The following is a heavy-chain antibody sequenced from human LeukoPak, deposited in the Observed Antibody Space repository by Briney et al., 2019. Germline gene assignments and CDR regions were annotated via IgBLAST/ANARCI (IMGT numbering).Heavy chain of an antibody. D-gene: IGHD3-22*01. CDR1: GFTFSSYG. CDR3: AKDSSVYYYDSRNFDY. CDR2: IRYDGSNK. V-gene: IGHV3-30*02. Sequence: GGSLRLSCTASGFTFSSYGMHWVRQAPGKGLGWVAFIRYDGSNKYYADSVKGRFTISRDNSKNTLYLQMNSLRAEDTAVYYCAKDSSVYYYDSRNFDYWGQGTLVTVSS. J-gene: IGHJ4*02.